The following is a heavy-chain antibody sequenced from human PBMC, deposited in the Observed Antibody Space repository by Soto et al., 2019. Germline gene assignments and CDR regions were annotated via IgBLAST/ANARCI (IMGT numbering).Heavy chain of an antibody. J-gene: IGHJ3*01. D-gene: IGHD2-21*02. V-gene: IGHV3-11*01. CDR3: ARIGDCGGDCYAFDL. CDR1: AFTLFDYY. Sequence: QVQLVESGGGSVKPGGSLRLSCEASAFTLFDYYMSWSRQVPGKGLEWLSYISNSGDTIYYADSVKGRFTISRDSAKNSLFLHMTSLRADDTAVYYCARIGDCGGDCYAFDLWGQGTMVSVSS. CDR2: ISNSGDTI.